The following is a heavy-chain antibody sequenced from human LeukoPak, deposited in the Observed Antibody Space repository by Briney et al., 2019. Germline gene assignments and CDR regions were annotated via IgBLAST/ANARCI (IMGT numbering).Heavy chain of an antibody. J-gene: IGHJ4*02. CDR3: ARLGYSSGDT. CDR2: INHSGST. D-gene: IGHD6-19*01. Sequence: SETLSLTCAVYGGSFSGYYWSWIRQPPGKGLEWIGEINHSGSTNYNPSLKSRVTISVDTSKNQFSLKLSSVTAADTAVYYCARLGYSSGDTWGQGTLVTVSS. CDR1: GGSFSGYY. V-gene: IGHV4-34*01.